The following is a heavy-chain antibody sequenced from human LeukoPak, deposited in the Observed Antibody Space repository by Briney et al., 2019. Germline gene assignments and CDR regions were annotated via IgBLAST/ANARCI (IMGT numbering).Heavy chain of an antibody. V-gene: IGHV1-46*01. Sequence: ASVKVSRKASGYTFTSYYMHWVRQAPGQGLEWMGIINPSGGSTSYAQKFQGRVTMTRDTSTSTVYMELSSLRAEDTAVYYCAKDGDYYDSGGYSSFFDYWGQGTLVTVSS. J-gene: IGHJ4*02. CDR3: AKDGDYYDSGGYSSFFDY. CDR2: INPSGGST. D-gene: IGHD3-22*01. CDR1: GYTFTSYY.